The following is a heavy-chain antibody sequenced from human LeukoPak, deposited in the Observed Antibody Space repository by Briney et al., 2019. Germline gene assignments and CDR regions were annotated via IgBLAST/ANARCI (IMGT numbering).Heavy chain of an antibody. D-gene: IGHD6-19*01. V-gene: IGHV3-64D*06. CDR2: ISNGGSTYYVSSNGGST. CDR3: AKSTEYNSGWWPHPFQH. J-gene: IGHJ1*01. Sequence: GVSLRLSCSASGFTFSSYDMHWVRQAPGKGLEYVSSISNGGSTYYVSSNGGSTYYADSVKGRFTISRDNSKNTRYLQMSSLTAEDTALYYCAKSTEYNSGWWPHPFQHWGQGTSVTVSS. CDR1: GFTFSSYD.